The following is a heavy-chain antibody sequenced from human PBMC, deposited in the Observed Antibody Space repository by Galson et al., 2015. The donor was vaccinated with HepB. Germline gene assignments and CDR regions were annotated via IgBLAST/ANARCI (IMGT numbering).Heavy chain of an antibody. CDR3: AKDLTSLHPIYYYGMDV. Sequence: SLRLSCAASGFTFSNYGMHWVRQAPGKGLEWVAFIRHDGSNTYYGDSVKGRFTISRDSSKNTLYLKMNSLRTEATAVYFCAKDLTSLHPIYYYGMDVGGHGTTVTVTS. V-gene: IGHV3-30*02. J-gene: IGHJ6*02. CDR2: IRHDGSNT. D-gene: IGHD3-10*01. CDR1: GFTFSNYG.